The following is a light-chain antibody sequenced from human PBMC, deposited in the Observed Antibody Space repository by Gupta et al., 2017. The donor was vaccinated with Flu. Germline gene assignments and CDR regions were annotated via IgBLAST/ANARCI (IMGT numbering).Light chain of an antibody. Sequence: EIPQSPSSLSASVGDRVTITCRASQGIRNDLGWYQQKPGKAPKRLIYPAYTLESGVPSRFSGSGSGTEFTLTISSLQPEDFATYYCQQHKSYPRTFGRGTKVEIK. CDR2: PAY. CDR1: QGIRND. J-gene: IGKJ1*01. CDR3: QQHKSYPRT. V-gene: IGKV1-17*01.